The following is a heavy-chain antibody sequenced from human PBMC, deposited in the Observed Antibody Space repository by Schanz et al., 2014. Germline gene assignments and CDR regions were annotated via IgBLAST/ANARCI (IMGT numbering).Heavy chain of an antibody. CDR3: ARDQQGLARDYMYV. Sequence: CATSVFTFSRFGMHWVRQSPGNGLEWVALIWYDGSNEYYADSVKCRFTISRDNPKKTLYLQMNSMRAEDTAVYYCARDQQGLARDYMYVWGKGYTVNVSS. J-gene: IGHJ6*03. CDR2: IWYDGSNE. V-gene: IGHV3-33*01. CDR1: VFTFSRFG. D-gene: IGHD2-21*01.